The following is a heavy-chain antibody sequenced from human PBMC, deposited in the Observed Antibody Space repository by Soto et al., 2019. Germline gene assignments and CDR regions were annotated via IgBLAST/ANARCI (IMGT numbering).Heavy chain of an antibody. CDR3: ARDRAGYNDYYYGMDV. V-gene: IGHV3-33*01. CDR1: GFTFSISG. Sequence: GGSLRLSCAASGFTFSISGMHWVRQAPGKGLEWVAVIWYDGSNKYYVDSVRGRFIISRDNSKNTLYLEMSSLRAEDTAVYYCARDRAGYNDYYYGMDVWGQGTTVTVSS. D-gene: IGHD1-1*01. J-gene: IGHJ6*02. CDR2: IWYDGSNK.